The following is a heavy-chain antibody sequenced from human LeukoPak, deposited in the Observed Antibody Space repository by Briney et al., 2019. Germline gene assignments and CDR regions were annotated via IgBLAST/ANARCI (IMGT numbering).Heavy chain of an antibody. V-gene: IGHV3-74*01. J-gene: IGHJ4*02. CDR1: GVSFSSYW. CDR3: ARSSYPYYFDY. CDR2: VNNDGSST. D-gene: IGHD6-19*01. Sequence: GGSLRLSCGASGVSFSSYWMHWVRQAPGKGLMWVSRVNNDGSSTTYADSVEGRFTISRDNARNTLYLQMNSLRAEDTAVYYCARSSYPYYFDYWGQGTLVTASS.